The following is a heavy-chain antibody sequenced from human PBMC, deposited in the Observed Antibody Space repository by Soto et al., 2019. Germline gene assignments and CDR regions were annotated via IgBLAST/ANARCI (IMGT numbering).Heavy chain of an antibody. Sequence: ASVKVSCKASGYTFTGYYMHWVRQAPGQGLEWMGWINPNSGGTNYAQKFQGWVTMTRDTSISTAYMELSRLRSDDTAVYYCARDKTIMTTVTTYGMDVWGQGTTVTVSS. CDR1: GYTFTGYY. CDR2: INPNSGGT. J-gene: IGHJ6*02. D-gene: IGHD4-4*01. CDR3: ARDKTIMTTVTTYGMDV. V-gene: IGHV1-2*04.